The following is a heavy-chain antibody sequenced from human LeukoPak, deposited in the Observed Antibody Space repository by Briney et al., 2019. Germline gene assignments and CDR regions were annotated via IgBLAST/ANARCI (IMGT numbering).Heavy chain of an antibody. Sequence: GGSLRLSCAASGFTFSSYAMHWVRQAPGKGLEWVAVISYDGSNKYYADSVKGRFTISRDNSKNTLYLQMNSLRAEDTAVYYCAKGKYSGYDLNNWFDPWGQGTLVTVSS. CDR2: ISYDGSNK. CDR1: GFTFSSYA. D-gene: IGHD5-12*01. J-gene: IGHJ5*02. CDR3: AKGKYSGYDLNNWFDP. V-gene: IGHV3-30-3*01.